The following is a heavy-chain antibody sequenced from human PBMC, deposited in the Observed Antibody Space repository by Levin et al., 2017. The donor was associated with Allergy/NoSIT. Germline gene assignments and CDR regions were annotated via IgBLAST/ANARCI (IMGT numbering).Heavy chain of an antibody. V-gene: IGHV3-23*01. CDR3: TKDELFARGATYRYSGFDS. D-gene: IGHD3-10*01. J-gene: IGHJ4*02. CDR1: GFTFSSYA. Sequence: GGSLRLSCAASGFTFSSYAMSWVRQAPGKGLEWVSGIVDSGTNTYYADSVKGRFTISRDNSKNTLNLQMNSLRAEDTAMYYCTKDELFARGATYRYSGFDSWGQGTLVTVSS. CDR2: IVDSGTNT.